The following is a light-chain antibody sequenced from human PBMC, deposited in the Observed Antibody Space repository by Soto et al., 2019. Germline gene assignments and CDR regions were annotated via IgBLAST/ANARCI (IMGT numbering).Light chain of an antibody. V-gene: IGLV1-47*01. CDR3: AAWDDSLV. CDR2: RNN. Sequence: QSVLTQPPSASGTPGQRVTISCSGSSSNIGSNYVYWYQQLPGTAPKLLIYRNNQRPSGVPDRFSGSKSGTSASLAISGLPSEDEADYYCAAWDDSLVFGGGTKLTVL. CDR1: SSNIGSNY. J-gene: IGLJ3*02.